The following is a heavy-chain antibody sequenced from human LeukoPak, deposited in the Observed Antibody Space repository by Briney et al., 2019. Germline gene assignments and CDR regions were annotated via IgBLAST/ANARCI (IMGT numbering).Heavy chain of an antibody. CDR1: GFTFSSYG. CDR3: AVMHGYYDGSGYWVQ. CDR2: ITTSGATT. D-gene: IGHD3-22*01. J-gene: IGHJ4*02. V-gene: IGHV3-23*01. Sequence: GGSLRLSCAASGFTFSSYGMSWVRQAPGKGLEWVSFITTSGATTSYADSVKGRFTISRDNPRNTLYMQMNSLRDEDTALYYCAVMHGYYDGSGYWVQWGQGTLVTVSS.